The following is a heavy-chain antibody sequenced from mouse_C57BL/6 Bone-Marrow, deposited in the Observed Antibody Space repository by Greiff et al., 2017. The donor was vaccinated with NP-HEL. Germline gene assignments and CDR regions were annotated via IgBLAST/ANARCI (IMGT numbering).Heavy chain of an antibody. CDR3: ARDFPIYYDYDVGFAY. D-gene: IGHD2-4*01. CDR1: GFTFSSYA. J-gene: IGHJ3*01. CDR2: ISDGGSYT. V-gene: IGHV5-4*01. Sequence: DVKLQESGGGLVKPGGSLKLSCAASGFTFSSYAMSWVRQTPEKRLEWVATISDGGSYTYYPENVKGRFTISRDNAKNNLYLQMSHLKSEDTAMYYCARDFPIYYDYDVGFAYWGQGTLVTVSA.